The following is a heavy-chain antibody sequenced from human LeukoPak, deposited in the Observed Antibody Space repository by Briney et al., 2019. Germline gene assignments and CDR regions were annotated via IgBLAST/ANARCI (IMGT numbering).Heavy chain of an antibody. CDR3: ARWIRSSTSGLFDY. CDR1: GGSISSYY. CDR2: IYYSGST. V-gene: IGHV4-59*01. J-gene: IGHJ4*02. D-gene: IGHD2-2*01. Sequence: PSETLSLTCTVSGGSISSYYWSWIRQPPGKGREWIGYIYYSGSTNYNPSLKSRVTISVDTSKKQFALKLSSVTAADTAVYYCARWIRSSTSGLFDYWGQGTLVTVSS.